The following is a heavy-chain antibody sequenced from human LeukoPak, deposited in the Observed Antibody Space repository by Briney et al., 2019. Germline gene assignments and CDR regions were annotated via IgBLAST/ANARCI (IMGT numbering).Heavy chain of an antibody. CDR3: ARVPGLYYYDSSGYSTIDI. CDR1: GYTFTGYY. CDR2: INPNSGGT. D-gene: IGHD3-22*01. V-gene: IGHV1-2*06. J-gene: IGHJ3*02. Sequence: VASVKVSCKASGYTFTGYYMHWVRQAPGQGLEWMGRINPNSGGTNYAQKFQGRVTMTRDTSISTAYMELSRLRSEDTAVYYCARVPGLYYYDSSGYSTIDIWGQGTMVTVSS.